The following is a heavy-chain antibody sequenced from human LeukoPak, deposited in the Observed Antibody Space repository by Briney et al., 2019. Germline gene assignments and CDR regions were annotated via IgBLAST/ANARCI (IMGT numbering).Heavy chain of an antibody. CDR2: ITFSSKTI. J-gene: IGHJ4*02. Sequence: GGSLRLSCAASGFTFGDYYMSWIRQAPGKGLEWISYITFSSKTIYYADSVKGRFTITRDNAKKSLYLQMNSLRAEDTAVYCCAKPARTDYADYWGQGTLVTVSS. CDR1: GFTFGDYY. V-gene: IGHV3-11*01. D-gene: IGHD1-14*01. CDR3: AKPARTDYADY.